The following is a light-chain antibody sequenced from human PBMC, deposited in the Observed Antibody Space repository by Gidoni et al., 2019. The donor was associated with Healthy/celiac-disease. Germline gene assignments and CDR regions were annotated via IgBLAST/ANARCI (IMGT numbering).Light chain of an antibody. CDR3: KQSSHLRFT. Sequence: EIVLTQSPATLSLSPGERATLSCRASQSVSSYLAWYQQKPGQAPRLLIYDASNRATGIPARFSGSGSGTDFTLTISRLEPEDFAVYYCKQSSHLRFTFGPGTKVDIK. V-gene: IGKV3-11*01. CDR2: DAS. J-gene: IGKJ3*01. CDR1: QSVSSY.